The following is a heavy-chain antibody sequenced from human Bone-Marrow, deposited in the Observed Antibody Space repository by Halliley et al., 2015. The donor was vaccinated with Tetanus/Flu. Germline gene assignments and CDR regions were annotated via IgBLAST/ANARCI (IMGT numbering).Heavy chain of an antibody. J-gene: IGHJ4*02. CDR2: YYYGGST. CDR3: ATLRYTSGNSFDH. Sequence: GLVKPSETLSLTCSLSGGSIGSHFWCWIRQPPGRGLEWIGCYYYGGSTYYNPSLKSPVAISTDTSKNQFSLSLSSVSATDTAVYYCATLRYTSGNSFDHWGQGAPIPVSS. V-gene: IGHV4-59*08. CDR1: GGSIGSHF. D-gene: IGHD3-9*01.